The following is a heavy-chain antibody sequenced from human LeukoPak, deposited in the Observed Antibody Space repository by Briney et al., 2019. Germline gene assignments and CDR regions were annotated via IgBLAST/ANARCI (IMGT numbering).Heavy chain of an antibody. J-gene: IGHJ4*02. D-gene: IGHD6-19*01. CDR1: RFTFSSYS. CDR2: ISSSSSYI. Sequence: GGSLRLSCAASRFTFSSYSMNWIRQAPGKGLEWVSSISSSSSYIYYADSVKGRFTISRDNAKNSLYLQMNSLRAEDMAVYYCARSAAYSSDSRRTPDDYWGQGTLVTVSS. CDR3: ARSAAYSSDSRRTPDDY. V-gene: IGHV3-21*01.